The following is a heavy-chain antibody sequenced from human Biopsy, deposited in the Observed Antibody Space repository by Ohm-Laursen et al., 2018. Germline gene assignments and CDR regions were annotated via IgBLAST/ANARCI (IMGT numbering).Heavy chain of an antibody. CDR1: GYTFTDYS. Sequence: ASVKASCKASGYTFTDYSPHWGRQAPGQGLEWMGWVNTNSGATNYAQKFQGRVTMTSDTSISRAYIELRRLISDDTAVYFCARDRMVTIITLVRADTFDIWGQGTLVSVSS. D-gene: IGHD3-10*01. CDR2: VNTNSGAT. CDR3: ARDRMVTIITLVRADTFDI. V-gene: IGHV1-2*02. J-gene: IGHJ3*02.